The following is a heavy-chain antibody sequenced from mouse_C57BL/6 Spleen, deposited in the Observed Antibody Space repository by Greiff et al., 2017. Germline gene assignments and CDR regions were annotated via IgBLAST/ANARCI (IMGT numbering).Heavy chain of an antibody. CDR3: ARIYDYYWYFDV. CDR2: ISSGSSTI. Sequence: EVKVVESGGGLVKPGGSLKLSCAASGFTFSDYGMHWVRQAPEKGLEWVAYISSGSSTIYYADTVKGRFTISRDNAKNTLFLQMTSLRSEDTAMYYCARIYDYYWYFDVWGTGTTVTVSS. V-gene: IGHV5-17*01. CDR1: GFTFSDYG. D-gene: IGHD2-4*01. J-gene: IGHJ1*03.